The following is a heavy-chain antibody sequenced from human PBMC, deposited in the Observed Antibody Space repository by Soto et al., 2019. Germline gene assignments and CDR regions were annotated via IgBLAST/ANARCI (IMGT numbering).Heavy chain of an antibody. J-gene: IGHJ4*02. CDR3: ARDSIVATISAPFPVGY. D-gene: IGHD5-12*01. CDR2: ISSSSSYI. V-gene: IGHV3-21*01. Sequence: GGSLRLSCAASGFTFSSYSMNWVRQAPGKGLEWVSSISSSSSYIYYADSVKGRFTISRDNAKNSQYLQMNSLRDKDTDVYYFARDSIVATISAPFPVGYWGQGTLVTVSS. CDR1: GFTFSSYS.